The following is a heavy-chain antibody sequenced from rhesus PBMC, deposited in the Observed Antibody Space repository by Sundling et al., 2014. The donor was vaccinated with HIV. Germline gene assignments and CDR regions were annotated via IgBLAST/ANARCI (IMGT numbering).Heavy chain of an antibody. Sequence: QLQLQESGPGLVKPSETLSLTCAVSGGSISGGYGWSWIRRPPGKGLEWIGHIFGSIGSTYFNPSLKSRVTISADTSKNQFSLKLSSVTAADTAVYYCARDLRYSSSYPIVYWYFDLWGPGTPITISS. V-gene: IGHV4-127*01. D-gene: IGHD6-43*01. CDR2: IFGSIGST. CDR1: GGSISGGYG. J-gene: IGHJ2*01. CDR3: ARDLRYSSSYPIVYWYFDL.